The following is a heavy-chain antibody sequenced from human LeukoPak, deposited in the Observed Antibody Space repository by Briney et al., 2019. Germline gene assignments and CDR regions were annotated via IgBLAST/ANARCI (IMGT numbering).Heavy chain of an antibody. CDR1: GFTFSSYS. CDR2: ISSSSSYI. V-gene: IGHV3-21*01. CDR3: ARGKGSWYYFDS. J-gene: IGHJ4*02. Sequence: GGSLRLSCAASGFTFSSYSTNWVRQAPGKGLEWVSSISSSSSYIYYADSVKGRFTISRDNAKNSLYLQMNSLRAEDTAVYYCARGKGSWYYFDSWGQGTLVTVSS. D-gene: IGHD6-13*01.